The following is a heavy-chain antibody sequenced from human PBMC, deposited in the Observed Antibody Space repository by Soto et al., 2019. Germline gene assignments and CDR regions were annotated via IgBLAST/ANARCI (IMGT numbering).Heavy chain of an antibody. CDR3: ARVYSRFYSTSETDY. Sequence: QVPLMQSGAEVKKPGASVKVSCKASGYTFTSYGIAWVRQAPGQELEWMGWISAYNGNTDYAQRFQGRVTMTTDASTSTAYMELRSLRNDDTAVYYCARVYSRFYSTSETDYWGQGTLVTVSS. V-gene: IGHV1-18*01. CDR2: ISAYNGNT. J-gene: IGHJ4*02. CDR1: GYTFTSYG. D-gene: IGHD2-15*01.